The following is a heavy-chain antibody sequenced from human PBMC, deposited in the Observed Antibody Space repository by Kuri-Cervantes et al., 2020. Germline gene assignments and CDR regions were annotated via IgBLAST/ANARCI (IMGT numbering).Heavy chain of an antibody. V-gene: IGHV4-4*09. Sequence: GSLRLSCTVSAGSIRSYYWGWVRQPPGKGLEYLGNIYSSGSTNYSPFLKSRVTISVDTSKNQLSLNLSSVTAADTAVYYCASPQWFGDLIFHYGMDVWGQGTMVTVSS. CDR3: ASPQWFGDLIFHYGMDV. CDR1: AGSIRSYY. J-gene: IGHJ6*02. CDR2: IYSSGST. D-gene: IGHD3-10*01.